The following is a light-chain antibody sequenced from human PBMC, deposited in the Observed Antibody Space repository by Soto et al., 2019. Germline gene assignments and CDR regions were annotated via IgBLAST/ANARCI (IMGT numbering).Light chain of an antibody. J-gene: IGLJ1*01. V-gene: IGLV2-8*01. CDR1: SSDVGGYNY. Sequence: QSALTQPPSASGSPGQSVAISCTGTSSDVGGYNYVSWYQQHPGKAPKLMIYEVNKRPSGVPDRFSGSKSGNTASLTVSGLQAEDEADYYCTSYAGDNNYLFGTGTKVTVL. CDR2: EVN. CDR3: TSYAGDNNYL.